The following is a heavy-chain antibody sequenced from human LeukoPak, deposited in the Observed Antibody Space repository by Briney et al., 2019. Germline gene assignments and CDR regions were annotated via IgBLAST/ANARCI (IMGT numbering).Heavy chain of an antibody. D-gene: IGHD3-10*01. CDR1: GFAFSGYG. CDR3: ARGGSYGSGRRNIKYFQH. V-gene: IGHV3-30*02. CDR2: IRYDGSDK. Sequence: GGSLRLSCAASGFAFSGYGMHWVRQAPGKGLDWVAFIRYDGSDKYYADSVKGRFTISRDNSKNTLFLQMNSLRAEDTAMYYCARGGSYGSGRRNIKYFQHWGQGTLVTVSS. J-gene: IGHJ1*01.